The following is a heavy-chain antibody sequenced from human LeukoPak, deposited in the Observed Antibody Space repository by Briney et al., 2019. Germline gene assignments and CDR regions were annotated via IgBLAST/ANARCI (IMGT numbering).Heavy chain of an antibody. D-gene: IGHD6-13*01. J-gene: IGHJ4*02. Sequence: SETLSLTCTVSGGSVSSGSYYWSWIRQPPGKGLEWIGYIYYSGSTNYNPSLKSRVTISVDTSKNQFSLKLSSVTAADTAVYYCATGKRQQLDFDYWGQGTLVTVSS. CDR2: IYYSGST. V-gene: IGHV4-61*01. CDR1: GGSVSSGSYY. CDR3: ATGKRQQLDFDY.